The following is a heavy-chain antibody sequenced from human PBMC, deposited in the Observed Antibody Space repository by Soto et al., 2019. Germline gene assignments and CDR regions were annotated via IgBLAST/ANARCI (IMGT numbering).Heavy chain of an antibody. Sequence: QVQLQESGPGLVKPSETLSLTCSVSGGSIGSYYWSWIRQPPGKGLEWIGYIYYSGSTNYNPSLTSRVTISVDTSKNQCALKLSSVTAADTAVYYCARGGWRQIDYWGQGTLVTVSS. CDR1: GGSIGSYY. V-gene: IGHV4-59*08. CDR3: ARGGWRQIDY. CDR2: IYYSGST. J-gene: IGHJ4*02. D-gene: IGHD3-3*01.